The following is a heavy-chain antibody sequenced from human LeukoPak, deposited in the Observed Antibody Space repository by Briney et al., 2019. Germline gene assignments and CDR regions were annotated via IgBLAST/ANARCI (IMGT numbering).Heavy chain of an antibody. J-gene: IGHJ4*02. Sequence: PGGSLRLSCAASGFTFSSYSMNWVRQAPGKGLEWVSYISSSSTIYYADSVKGRFTISRDNAKNSLYLQMNSLRAEDTAVYYCARTPIGGEFDYWGQGTLVTVSS. CDR3: ARTPIGGEFDY. V-gene: IGHV3-48*01. CDR1: GFTFSSYS. CDR2: ISSSSTI. D-gene: IGHD3-16*01.